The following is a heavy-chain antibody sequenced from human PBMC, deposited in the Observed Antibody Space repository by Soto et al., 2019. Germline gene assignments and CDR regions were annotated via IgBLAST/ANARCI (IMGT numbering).Heavy chain of an antibody. CDR1: GGSISSSNW. V-gene: IGHV4-4*02. CDR3: ARVRQYCSGTSCYLDP. Sequence: SETLSLTCAVSGGSISSSNWWHWVRQPPGKGLEWIGEIHHSGTTNYNPSLKSRVAISVDKSKNQFSLKLNSVTAADTAVYYCARVRQYCSGTSCYLDPWGQGTLVTVSS. CDR2: IHHSGTT. D-gene: IGHD2-2*01. J-gene: IGHJ5*02.